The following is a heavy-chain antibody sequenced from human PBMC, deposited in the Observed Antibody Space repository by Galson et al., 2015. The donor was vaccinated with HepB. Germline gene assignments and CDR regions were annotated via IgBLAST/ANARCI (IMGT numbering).Heavy chain of an antibody. D-gene: IGHD3-3*01. J-gene: IGHJ4*02. Sequence: ETLSLTCTVSGGSISSSSYSWGWIRQPPGKGLDWIGSIYYSGDTYYNPSLKSRVTISVDTPKNQFSLKLSSVTAADAAVYYCARRGNDFWIGYHIDYWGQGTLVTVSS. V-gene: IGHV4-39*01. CDR3: ARRGNDFWIGYHIDY. CDR1: GGSISSSSYS. CDR2: IYYSGDT.